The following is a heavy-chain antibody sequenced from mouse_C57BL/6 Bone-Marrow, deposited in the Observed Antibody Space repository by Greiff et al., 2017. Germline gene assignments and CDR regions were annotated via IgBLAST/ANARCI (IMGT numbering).Heavy chain of an antibody. CDR2: IYPRSGNT. J-gene: IGHJ3*01. CDR1: GYTFTSYG. CDR3: AREGIYYGYDWFAY. D-gene: IGHD2-2*01. Sequence: QVQLQQSGAELARPGASVKLSCKASGYTFTSYGISWVKQRTGQGLEWIGEIYPRSGNTYYNEKFKGKATLTADKSSRTAYMELRSLTSEDSAVYVCAREGIYYGYDWFAYWGQGTLVTVSA. V-gene: IGHV1-81*01.